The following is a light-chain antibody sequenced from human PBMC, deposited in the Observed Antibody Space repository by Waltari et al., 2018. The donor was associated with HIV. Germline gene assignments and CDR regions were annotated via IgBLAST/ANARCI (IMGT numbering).Light chain of an antibody. Sequence: SYELTQPPSVSVSPGQTARITCSGDALPKKYAYWYQQKPGQAPVLVIYKDSERPSGIPERCSGSSSGTIVTLTISGVQAEDEADYYCQSADSSGTWVFGGGTKLTVL. V-gene: IGLV3-25*03. CDR3: QSADSSGTWV. J-gene: IGLJ3*02. CDR1: ALPKKY. CDR2: KDS.